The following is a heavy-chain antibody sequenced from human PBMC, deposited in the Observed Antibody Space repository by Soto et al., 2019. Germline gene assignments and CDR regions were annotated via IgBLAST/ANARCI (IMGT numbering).Heavy chain of an antibody. J-gene: IGHJ5*02. CDR1: GGSISSGGYY. D-gene: IGHD3-22*01. Sequence: SETLSLTCTVSGGSISSGGYYWSWIRQHPGKGLEWIGYIYYSGSTYYNPSLKSRVTISVDTSKNQFSLKLSSVTAADTAVYYCARTGYYYDNSGYYYVPWFDPWGQGTLVTVSS. CDR2: IYYSGST. CDR3: ARTGYYYDNSGYYYVPWFDP. V-gene: IGHV4-31*03.